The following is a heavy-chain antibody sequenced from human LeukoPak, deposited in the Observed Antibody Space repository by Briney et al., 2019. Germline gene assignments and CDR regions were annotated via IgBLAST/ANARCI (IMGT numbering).Heavy chain of an antibody. Sequence: GGSLRLSCTASGFPFIEYSMNWVRQAPGKGLEWISYIGIDSGNTKYADSVRGRFTISADKAKNSLYLKMNSLRVEDTAVYYCARDHNYAFDNWGQGTLVSVAS. CDR3: ARDHNYAFDN. D-gene: IGHD1-1*01. CDR2: IGIDSGNT. V-gene: IGHV3-48*01. J-gene: IGHJ4*02. CDR1: GFPFIEYS.